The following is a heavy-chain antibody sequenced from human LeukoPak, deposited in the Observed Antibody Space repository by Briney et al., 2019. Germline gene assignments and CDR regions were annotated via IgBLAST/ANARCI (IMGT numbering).Heavy chain of an antibody. CDR2: LSWNGGNI. J-gene: IGHJ4*02. Sequence: PGGSLRLSCAASGFTFHDYAMHWVRQAPGKGLEWVSGLSWNGGNIGYAESVRGRFTISRDNAGNSLYLQMNSLRPEDTALHYCAKALGSTVTTRTYFDYWGQGTLVTVSS. CDR1: GFTFHDYA. V-gene: IGHV3-9*01. D-gene: IGHD4-17*01. CDR3: AKALGSTVTTRTYFDY.